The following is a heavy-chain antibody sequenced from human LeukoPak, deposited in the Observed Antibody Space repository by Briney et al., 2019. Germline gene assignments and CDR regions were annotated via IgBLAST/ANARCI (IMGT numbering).Heavy chain of an antibody. CDR2: IIPIFGIA. D-gene: IGHD3-3*01. V-gene: IGHV1-69*04. CDR1: GDTFSSYA. J-gene: IGHJ6*02. CDR3: ARVGGLNDFWSGYYYYGMDV. Sequence: SVKVSCKASGDTFSSYAISWVRQAPGQGLEWMGRIIPIFGIANYAQKFQGRVTITADKSTSTAYMELSSLRSEDTAVYYCARVGGLNDFWSGYYYYGMDVWGQGTTATVSS.